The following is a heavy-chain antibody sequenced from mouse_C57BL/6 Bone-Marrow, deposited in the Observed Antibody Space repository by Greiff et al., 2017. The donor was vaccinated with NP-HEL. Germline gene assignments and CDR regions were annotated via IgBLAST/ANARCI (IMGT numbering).Heavy chain of an antibody. CDR3: AIVGATPWYFDV. CDR2: IYPRSGNT. J-gene: IGHJ1*03. Sequence: QVQLQQSGAELARPGASVKLSCKASGYTFTSYGISWVKQRTGQGLEWIGEIYPRSGNTYYNEKFKGQVTLTADKAYSIAYMELRILTSEDSAVYVCAIVGATPWYFDVWGTGTTVTVSS. D-gene: IGHD1-1*01. V-gene: IGHV1-81*01. CDR1: GYTFTSYG.